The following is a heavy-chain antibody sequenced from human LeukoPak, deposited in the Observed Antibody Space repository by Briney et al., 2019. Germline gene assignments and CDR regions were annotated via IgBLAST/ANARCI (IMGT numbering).Heavy chain of an antibody. D-gene: IGHD2-15*01. Sequence: GGSLRLSCAASGFSFSNYWMHWARQAPGKGLVWFSRTNSDGSSTSYADSVKGRFTISRDNAKNTLYLQVNSLRAEDTAVYYCARDGYCSGGRCYGKDYWGQGTLVTVSS. CDR2: TNSDGSST. CDR3: ARDGYCSGGRCYGKDY. V-gene: IGHV3-74*01. J-gene: IGHJ4*02. CDR1: GFSFSNYW.